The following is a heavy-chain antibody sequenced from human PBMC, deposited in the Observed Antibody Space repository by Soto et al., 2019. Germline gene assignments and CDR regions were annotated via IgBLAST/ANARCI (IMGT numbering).Heavy chain of an antibody. CDR1: GGTFCSYA. D-gene: IGHD3-22*01. CDR3: ARDHYYDSSGDY. J-gene: IGHJ4*02. CDR2: IIPIFGTA. Sequence: ASVTVSCKASGGTFCSYASSWVRQAPGQGLEWMGGIIPIFGTANYAQKFQGRVTITADESTSTAYMELSSLRSEDTAVYYCARDHYYDSSGDYWGQGTLVTVSS. V-gene: IGHV1-69*13.